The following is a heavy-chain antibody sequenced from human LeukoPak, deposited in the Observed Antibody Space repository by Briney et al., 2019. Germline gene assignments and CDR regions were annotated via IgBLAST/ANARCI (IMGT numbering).Heavy chain of an antibody. CDR1: GFTFDDYA. V-gene: IGHV3-9*01. D-gene: IGHD5-12*01. J-gene: IGHJ4*02. CDR3: AKGAVGYDNQGYYFDY. CDR2: ISWNSGSI. Sequence: SLRLSCAASGFTFDDYAMHWVRQAPGKGLEWVSGISWNSGSIGYADSVKGRFTISRDNAKNSLYLQMNSLRAEDTALYYCAKGAVGYDNQGYYFDYWGQGTLVTVSS.